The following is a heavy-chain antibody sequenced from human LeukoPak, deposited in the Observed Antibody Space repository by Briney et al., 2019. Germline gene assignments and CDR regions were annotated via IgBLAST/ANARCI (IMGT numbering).Heavy chain of an antibody. D-gene: IGHD3-3*01. CDR3: TSRGKFGVVTSCYYYYMDV. J-gene: IGHJ6*03. V-gene: IGHV3-73*01. CDR2: IRSKANSYAT. CDR1: GFTFSGSA. Sequence: PGGSQRLSCAASGFTFSGSAMHWVQQASGKGLEWVGRIRSKANSYATAYAASVKGRFTISRDDSKNTAYLQMNSLKTEDTAVYYCTSRGKFGVVTSCYYYYMDVWGKGTTVTVSS.